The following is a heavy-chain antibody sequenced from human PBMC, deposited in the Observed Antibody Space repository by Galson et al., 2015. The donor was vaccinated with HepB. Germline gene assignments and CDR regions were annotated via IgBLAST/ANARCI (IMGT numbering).Heavy chain of an antibody. D-gene: IGHD1-26*01. V-gene: IGHV1-18*01. CDR3: ARDKRLEGATGTIGD. CDR2: ISAYNGNT. CDR1: GYTFTSYY. J-gene: IGHJ4*02. Sequence: SVKVSCKASGYTFTSYYISWVRQAPGQGLEWMGWISAYNGNTNYAQKLQGRVTMTTDTSTSTAYMELRSLSSDDTAVYYCARDKRLEGATGTIGDWGQGTLVTVSS.